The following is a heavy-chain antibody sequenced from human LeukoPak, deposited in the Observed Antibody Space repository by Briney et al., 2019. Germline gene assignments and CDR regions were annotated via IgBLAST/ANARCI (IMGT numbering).Heavy chain of an antibody. CDR1: GFTFSSYA. CDR3: XXXXXXTNGHPFDY. J-gene: IGHJ4*02. D-gene: IGHD2-8*01. CDR2: IQRDGSNQ. V-gene: IGHV3-30*02. Sequence: PGGSLRLSCAASGFTFSSYAMHWVRQPPGKGLEWVTLIQRDGSNQYYADSVKGRFTISRDNSKNTLYLQMNSLRAEDTAVYYCXXXXXXTNGHPFDYWGQGTLVTVSS.